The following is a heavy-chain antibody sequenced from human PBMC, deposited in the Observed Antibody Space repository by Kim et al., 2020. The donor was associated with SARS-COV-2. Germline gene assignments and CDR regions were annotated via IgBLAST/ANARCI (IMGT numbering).Heavy chain of an antibody. Sequence: SETLSLTCTVSGGSISGTGSYWGWIRQPPGKGLEWIGTIYYLGNTYYNPSLKSRFAISVDTSKNQFSLKVNSVTTADTAVYYCAKQHPYGSGTYAPYYFDSWGQGTLVTVSS. V-gene: IGHV4-39*01. CDR2: IYYLGNT. CDR3: AKQHPYGSGTYAPYYFDS. CDR1: GGSISGTGSY. J-gene: IGHJ4*02. D-gene: IGHD3-10*01.